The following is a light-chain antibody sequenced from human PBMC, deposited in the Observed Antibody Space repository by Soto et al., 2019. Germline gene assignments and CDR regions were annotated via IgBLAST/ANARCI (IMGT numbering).Light chain of an antibody. Sequence: QSALTQPASASGSPGQSITISCTGTSSDVGGYKYVSWYQQHPDKAPKLIIFEVSNRPSGVSNRFSGSKSGNTASLTISGLQAEDEADYYCCSYAGSSTLVFGGGTKVTVL. CDR2: EVS. J-gene: IGLJ2*01. V-gene: IGLV2-23*02. CDR3: CSYAGSSTLV. CDR1: SSDVGGYKY.